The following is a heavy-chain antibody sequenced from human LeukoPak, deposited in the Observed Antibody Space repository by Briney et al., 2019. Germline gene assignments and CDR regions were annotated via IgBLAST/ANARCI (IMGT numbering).Heavy chain of an antibody. Sequence: GGSLRLSCTASGFSLSGHWMHWARQLPGKGLVWVSRISPTGSTTSYADSVRGRFTVSRDNAKNTLYLQVNNLRAEDTAVYYCARGPNSNWSGLDFWGQGTLLTVSS. CDR1: GFSLSGHW. D-gene: IGHD6-6*01. CDR3: ARGPNSNWSGLDF. V-gene: IGHV3-74*01. J-gene: IGHJ4*02. CDR2: ISPTGSTT.